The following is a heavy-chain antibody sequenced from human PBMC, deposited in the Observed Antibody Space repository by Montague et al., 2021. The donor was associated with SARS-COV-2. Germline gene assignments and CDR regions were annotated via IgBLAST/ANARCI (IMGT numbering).Heavy chain of an antibody. D-gene: IGHD1-26*01. CDR3: ARGHSFGPGARGFEH. Sequence: SETLSLTCTVSGGLSNTDPSNSDFWRWIRQTPGNELECIGWIHYKGYTNYNPSLKSRVTISIDTSRRYFSLRLNFLTATDTAVYYCARGHSFGPGARGFEHWGQGTLVTVAS. J-gene: IGHJ4*02. V-gene: IGHV4-61*03. CDR1: GGLSNTDPSNSDF. CDR2: IHYKGYT.